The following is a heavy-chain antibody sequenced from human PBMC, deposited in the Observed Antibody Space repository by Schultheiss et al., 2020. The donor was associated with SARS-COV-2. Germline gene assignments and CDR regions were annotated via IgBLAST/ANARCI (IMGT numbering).Heavy chain of an antibody. V-gene: IGHV3-23*01. D-gene: IGHD4-11*01. J-gene: IGHJ4*02. CDR3: AKETTVTNPFDY. CDR2: IGTAGDP. Sequence: GGSLRLSCAASGFTFSSYAMHWVRQAPGKGLEYVSAIGTAGDPYYPGSVKGRFTISRDNSKNTLYLQMNSLRAEDTAVYYCAKETTVTNPFDYWGQGTLVTVSS. CDR1: GFTFSSYA.